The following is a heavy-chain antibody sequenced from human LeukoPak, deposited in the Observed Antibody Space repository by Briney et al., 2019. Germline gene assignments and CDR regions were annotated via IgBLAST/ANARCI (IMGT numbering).Heavy chain of an antibody. J-gene: IGHJ5*02. Sequence: SETLSLTCAVSGGSITNDNWWGWVRQPPGKGLEWIGETHHSGGINYNSSLKSRLTISVDTSNNQFSLKLSSVTAADTAVYYCARAYHSSWYLNWFEPWGQGTLVTVSS. V-gene: IGHV4-4*02. CDR1: GGSITNDNW. CDR3: ARAYHSSWYLNWFEP. D-gene: IGHD6-13*01. CDR2: THHSGGI.